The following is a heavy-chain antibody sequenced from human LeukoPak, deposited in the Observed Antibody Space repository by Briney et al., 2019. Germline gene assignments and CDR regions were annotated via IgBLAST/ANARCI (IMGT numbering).Heavy chain of an antibody. V-gene: IGHV1-2*02. J-gene: IGHJ4*02. CDR3: ARRSSVVSSLYY. D-gene: IGHD3-16*02. CDR2: IDPISGDT. Sequence: ASVKVSCKASGYTFTDFFFHWVRQAPGQGLEWVGWIDPISGDTNYAQKFQGRVTMTRDTTTNTGYMDLTRVRSADTAVYFCARRSSVVSSLYYWGQGNLVTVSS. CDR1: GYTFTDFF.